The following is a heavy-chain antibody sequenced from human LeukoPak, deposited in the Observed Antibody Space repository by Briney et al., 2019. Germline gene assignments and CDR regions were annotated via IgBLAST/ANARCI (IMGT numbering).Heavy chain of an antibody. Sequence: SETLSLTCAVSGYSVSSGYYWGWIRQPPRKGLEWIGSIYHNGNTYYNPSLKSRVTISVDTSKNEFSLKLSSVTAADTAVYYCARAYHSSWYLNWFDPWGQGTLVTVSS. CDR3: ARAYHSSWYLNWFDP. D-gene: IGHD6-13*01. V-gene: IGHV4-38-2*01. J-gene: IGHJ5*02. CDR2: IYHNGNT. CDR1: GYSVSSGYY.